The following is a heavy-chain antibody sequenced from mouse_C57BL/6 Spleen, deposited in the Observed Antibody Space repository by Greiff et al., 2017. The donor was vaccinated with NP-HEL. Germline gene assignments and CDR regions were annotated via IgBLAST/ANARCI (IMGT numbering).Heavy chain of an antibody. CDR2: IYPGDGDT. V-gene: IGHV1-82*01. CDR1: GYAFSSSW. CDR3: GITTVGAMDY. J-gene: IGHJ4*01. Sequence: VKLMESGPELVKPGASVKISCKASGYAFSSSWMNWVKQRPGKGLEWIGRIYPGDGDTNYNGKFKGKATLTADKSSSTAYMQLSSLTSDDSAVYFCGITTVGAMDYWGQGTSVTVSS. D-gene: IGHD1-1*01.